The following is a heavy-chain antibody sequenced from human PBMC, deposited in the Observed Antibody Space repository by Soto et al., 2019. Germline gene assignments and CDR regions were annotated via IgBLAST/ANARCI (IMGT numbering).Heavy chain of an antibody. D-gene: IGHD3-3*01. CDR1: GGSFSGYY. J-gene: IGHJ4*02. CDR2: INHSGST. Sequence: QVQLQQWGAGLLKPSETLSLTCAVYGGSFSGYYWSWIRQPPGKGLEWIGEINHSGSTNYNPSLKRRVTISVDTSKNQFSLKLSSVTAADTAVYYCASASRGDFWSGYYYYWGQGTLVTVSS. CDR3: ASASRGDFWSGYYYY. V-gene: IGHV4-34*01.